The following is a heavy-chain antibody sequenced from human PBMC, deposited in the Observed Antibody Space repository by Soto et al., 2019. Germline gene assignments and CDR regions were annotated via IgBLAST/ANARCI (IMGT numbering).Heavy chain of an antibody. J-gene: IGHJ3*01. CDR1: GGSFGAYY. CDR2: INHSGST. CDR3: EAYCGSDCFSLDAFDV. V-gene: IGHV4-34*01. Sequence: SETLSLTCVVYGGSFGAYYWRWIRQPPGKGLEYIGEINHSGSTNYNPPLKSRVTISFDTSNNQISLKLTSVTAADTAVYYCEAYCGSDCFSLDAFDVWGQGTMVTVSS. D-gene: IGHD2-21*02.